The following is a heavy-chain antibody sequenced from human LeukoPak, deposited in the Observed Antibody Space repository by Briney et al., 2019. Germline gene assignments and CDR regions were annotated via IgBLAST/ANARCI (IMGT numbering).Heavy chain of an antibody. Sequence: ASVKVSCRASGYTFSGYYMHWVRQAPGQGLQWVGWINPNSGDTHYAQMFQGRVTMTRDTSINTAYMELRRVRSDDTAVYYCAKSAQYSSAWFTGSFDYWGQGTLVTVSS. J-gene: IGHJ4*02. D-gene: IGHD6-13*01. CDR1: GYTFSGYY. CDR3: AKSAQYSSAWFTGSFDY. V-gene: IGHV1-2*02. CDR2: INPNSGDT.